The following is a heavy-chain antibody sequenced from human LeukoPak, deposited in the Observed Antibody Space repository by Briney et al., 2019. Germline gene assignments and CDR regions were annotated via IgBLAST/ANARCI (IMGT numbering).Heavy chain of an antibody. Sequence: ALVKVSCKASGYTFTRYGITWVRQAPGQGLEWMGWISTYDGDTYYAQKFQGRVTMTRDTSTSTAYMELRGLRSDDTALYYCARDVLSRCIGGICPIDDWGQGTLVTVSS. V-gene: IGHV1-18*04. D-gene: IGHD2-15*01. CDR1: GYTFTRYG. CDR3: ARDVLSRCIGGICPIDD. J-gene: IGHJ4*02. CDR2: ISTYDGDT.